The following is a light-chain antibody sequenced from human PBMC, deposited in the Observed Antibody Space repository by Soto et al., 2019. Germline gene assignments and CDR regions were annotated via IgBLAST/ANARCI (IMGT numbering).Light chain of an antibody. CDR2: EGS. V-gene: IGLV2-14*02. CDR3: SSYAGSNNQV. Sequence: QSALTQPASVSGSPGQSITISCTGTSSDVGSYNLVSWYQQHPGKAPKLMIYEGSKRPSGVSNRFSGSKSGNTASLTVSGLQAEDEADYYCSSYAGSNNQVFGTGTKLTVL. CDR1: SSDVGSYNL. J-gene: IGLJ1*01.